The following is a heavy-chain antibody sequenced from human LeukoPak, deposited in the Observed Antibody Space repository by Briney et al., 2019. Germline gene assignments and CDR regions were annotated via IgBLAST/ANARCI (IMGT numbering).Heavy chain of an antibody. CDR2: INPSGGST. CDR1: GYSLTNYY. CDR3: ARGAPTTRIGAGRFDY. V-gene: IGHV1-46*01. J-gene: IGHJ4*02. Sequence: GASVKVSCKAFGYSLTNYYVHWVRQAPGQGLEWIREINPSGGSTSYAQKFQGRITVTRDTYTNTVYMDLSSLRSEDTATYYCARGAPTTRIGAGRFDYWGQGSLLTVAS. D-gene: IGHD5-12*01.